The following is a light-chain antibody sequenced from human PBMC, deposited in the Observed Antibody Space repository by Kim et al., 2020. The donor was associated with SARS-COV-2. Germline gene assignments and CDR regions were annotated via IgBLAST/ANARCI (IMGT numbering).Light chain of an antibody. V-gene: IGKV3-20*01. CDR3: QQYGNSPLT. CDR1: QSVSSSY. Sequence: EIVLMQSPGTLSLSPGERATLSCRASQSVSSSYLAWYQQKPGQAPRLLIYGASSRATGIPDRFSGSGSGTDFTLTISRLEPEDFAVYYCQQYGNSPLTFGGGTKVDIK. J-gene: IGKJ4*01. CDR2: GAS.